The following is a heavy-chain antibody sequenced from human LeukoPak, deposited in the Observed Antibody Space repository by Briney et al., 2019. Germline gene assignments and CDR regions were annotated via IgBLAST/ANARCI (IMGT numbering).Heavy chain of an antibody. J-gene: IGHJ4*02. D-gene: IGHD4-23*01. CDR1: GFTFSSYG. CDR2: ISGSGGST. CDR3: AKLGGNVAF. Sequence: GGSLRLSCAASGFTFSSYGMSWVRQAPGKGLEWVSAISGSGGSTYYVDSVKGRFTISRDNSKNTLHLQMNILRAEDTAAYYCAKLGGNVAFWGQETLVTVSS. V-gene: IGHV3-23*01.